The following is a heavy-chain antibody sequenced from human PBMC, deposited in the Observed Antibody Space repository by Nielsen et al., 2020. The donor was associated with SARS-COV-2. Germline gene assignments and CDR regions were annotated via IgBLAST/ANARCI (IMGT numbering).Heavy chain of an antibody. Sequence: GESLKISCAASGFTFSNAWMSWVRQAPGKGLEWVGRIKSKTDGGTTDYAAPVKGRFTISRDDSKNTLYLQMNSLKTEDTAVYYCTTGVTPRPALITMVRGVISGPRNAWYFDLWGRGTLVTVSS. CDR1: GFTFSNAW. J-gene: IGHJ2*01. D-gene: IGHD3-10*01. CDR3: TTGVTPRPALITMVRGVISGPRNAWYFDL. V-gene: IGHV3-15*01. CDR2: IKSKTDGGTT.